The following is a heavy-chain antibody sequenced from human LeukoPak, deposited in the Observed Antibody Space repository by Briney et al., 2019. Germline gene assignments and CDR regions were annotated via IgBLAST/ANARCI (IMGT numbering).Heavy chain of an antibody. CDR1: GYTFTSYG. CDR3: ARRYYYGSGSYSPILNYYYYMDV. J-gene: IGHJ6*03. D-gene: IGHD3-10*01. Sequence: ASVKVSCKASGYTFTSYGISWVRQAPGQGLEWMGWISAYNGNTNYAQKLQGRVTMTTDTSTSTAYMELRSLRSDDTAVYYCARRYYYGSGSYSPILNYYYYMDVWGKGTTVTISS. V-gene: IGHV1-18*01. CDR2: ISAYNGNT.